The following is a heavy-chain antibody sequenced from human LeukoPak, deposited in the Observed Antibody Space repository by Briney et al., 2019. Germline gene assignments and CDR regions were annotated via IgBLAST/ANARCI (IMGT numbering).Heavy chain of an antibody. CDR3: ARDLKKKSYYYDSSGCCMGY. CDR2: INTNTGNP. CDR1: GYTFTSYA. Sequence: ASVKVSCKASGYTFTSYAMNWVRQAPGQGLEWMGWINTNTGNPTYAQGFTGRFVFSLDTSVSTAYLQISSLKAEDTAVYYCARDLKKKSYYYDSSGCCMGYWGQGTLVTVSS. J-gene: IGHJ4*02. V-gene: IGHV7-4-1*02. D-gene: IGHD3-22*01.